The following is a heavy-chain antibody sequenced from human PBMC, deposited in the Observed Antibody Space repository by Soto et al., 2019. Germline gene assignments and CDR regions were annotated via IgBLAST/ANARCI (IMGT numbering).Heavy chain of an antibody. V-gene: IGHV3-33*01. J-gene: IGHJ4*02. CDR1: GFTFSSYG. CDR2: IWYDGSNK. D-gene: IGHD6-13*01. Sequence: AGGSLRLSCAASGFTFSSYGMHWVRQAPGKGLEWVAVIWYDGSNKYYADSVKGRFTISRDNSKNTLYLQMNSLRAEDTAVCYCALPIAAAGTGKFDYWGQGTLVTVSS. CDR3: ALPIAAAGTGKFDY.